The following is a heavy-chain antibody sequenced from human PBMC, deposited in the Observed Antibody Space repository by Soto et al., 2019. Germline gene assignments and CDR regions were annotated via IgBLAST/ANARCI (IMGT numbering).Heavy chain of an antibody. Sequence: ASVKVSCKASGYTFTGYYMHWVRQAPGQGLEWMGWINPNSGGTNYAQKFQGWVTMTRDTSISTAYMELSRLRSDDTAVYYCARDFFGGYCSGGSCRKANWFDPWGQGTLVTVSS. J-gene: IGHJ5*02. D-gene: IGHD2-15*01. CDR1: GYTFTGYY. CDR3: ARDFFGGYCSGGSCRKANWFDP. V-gene: IGHV1-2*04. CDR2: INPNSGGT.